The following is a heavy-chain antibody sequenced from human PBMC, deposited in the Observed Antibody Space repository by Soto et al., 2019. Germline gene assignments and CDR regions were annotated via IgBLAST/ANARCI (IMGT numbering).Heavy chain of an antibody. V-gene: IGHV3-30-3*01. D-gene: IGHD3-22*01. J-gene: IGHJ3*02. CDR1: EFTFSDYA. Sequence: QVQLVESGGGVVQPGRSLRLSCAASEFTFSDYAMHWVRQAPGKGLDWVAVISDDGDKVFYADSMKDRLTISRDNSKSTLFLQLTSLGPEDTALYYCARAHYHDSSGPNGHAFDIWGQGTLVTVSS. CDR2: ISDDGDKV. CDR3: ARAHYHDSSGPNGHAFDI.